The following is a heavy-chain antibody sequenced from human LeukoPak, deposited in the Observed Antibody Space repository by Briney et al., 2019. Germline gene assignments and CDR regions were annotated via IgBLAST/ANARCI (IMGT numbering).Heavy chain of an antibody. Sequence: ASVKVFCKASGYTFTGYYMHWVRQAPGQGLEWMGWINPNSGGTNYAQKFQGRVIMTRDTSISTAYMELSRLRSDDTAVYYCAKHLEYCSGGSCRAFDYWGQGTLVTVSS. CDR3: AKHLEYCSGGSCRAFDY. CDR1: GYTFTGYY. J-gene: IGHJ4*02. D-gene: IGHD2-15*01. CDR2: INPNSGGT. V-gene: IGHV1-2*02.